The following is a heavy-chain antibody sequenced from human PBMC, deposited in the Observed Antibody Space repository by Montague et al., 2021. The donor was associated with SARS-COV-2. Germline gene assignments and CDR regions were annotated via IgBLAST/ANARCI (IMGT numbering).Heavy chain of an antibody. CDR1: GFSLSTSGMC. CDR3: ARVSSSWSQDYYYDMDV. D-gene: IGHD6-13*01. CDR2: IDWDDDK. J-gene: IGHJ6*03. Sequence: PALVKPTQTLTLTCTFSGFSLSTSGMCVSWIRQPPGKALEWLARIDWDDDKYYSTSLKTRLTISKDTSKNQVVLTMTNMDPVDTATYYCARVSSSWSQDYYYDMDVWGKGTTVTVSS. V-gene: IGHV2-70*11.